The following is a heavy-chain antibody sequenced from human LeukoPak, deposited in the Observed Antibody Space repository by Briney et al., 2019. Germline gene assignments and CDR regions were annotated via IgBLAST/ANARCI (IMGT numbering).Heavy chain of an antibody. D-gene: IGHD5-18*01. CDR1: GYTFTSYY. CDR3: ASADTDPYYYYYGMDV. CDR2: INPSGGST. Sequence: ASVKVSCKASGYTFTSYYMHWVRQAPGQGLEWMEIINPSGGSTRYAQKFQGRVTMTRDTSTSTVYMELSRLRSEDTAVYYCASADTDPYYYYYGMDVWGQGTTVTVSS. J-gene: IGHJ6*02. V-gene: IGHV1-46*01.